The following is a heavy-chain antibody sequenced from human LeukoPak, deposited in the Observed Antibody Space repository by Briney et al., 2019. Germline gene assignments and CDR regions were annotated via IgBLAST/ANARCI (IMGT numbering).Heavy chain of an antibody. CDR1: GFTFSSYA. CDR2: ISGGGDTT. Sequence: PGGSLRLSCAASGFTFSSYAMSWVRQAPGKGLDWVSAISGGGDTTYYADSVKGRFTISRDNAKNSLYLQMNSLRAEDTAVYYCAELGITMIGGVWGKGTTVTISS. J-gene: IGHJ6*04. CDR3: AELGITMIGGV. D-gene: IGHD3-10*02. V-gene: IGHV3-23*01.